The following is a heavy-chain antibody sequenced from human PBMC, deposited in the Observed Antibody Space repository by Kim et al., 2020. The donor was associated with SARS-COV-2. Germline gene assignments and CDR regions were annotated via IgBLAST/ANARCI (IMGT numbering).Heavy chain of an antibody. V-gene: IGHV3-43*02. CDR3: AKGDIVATILGRLYYYYYGMDV. Sequence: GGSLRLSCAASGFTFDDYAMHWVRQAPGKGLEWVSLISGDGGSTYYADSVKGRFTISRDNSKNSLYLQMNSLRTEDTALYYCAKGDIVATILGRLYYYYYGMDVWGQGTTVTVAS. CDR2: ISGDGGST. D-gene: IGHD5-12*01. J-gene: IGHJ6*02. CDR1: GFTFDDYA.